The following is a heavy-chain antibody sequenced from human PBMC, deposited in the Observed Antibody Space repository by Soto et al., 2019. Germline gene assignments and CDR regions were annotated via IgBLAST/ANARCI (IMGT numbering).Heavy chain of an antibody. V-gene: IGHV4-31*03. Sequence: SETLSLTCTVSGGSISSGGYYWSWIRQHPGKGLEWIGYIYYSGSTYYNPSLKSRVTISVDTSKNQFSLKLSSVTAADTAVYYCARGRVVVVPDAFDIWGQGTIVTVSS. CDR2: IYYSGST. D-gene: IGHD3-22*01. CDR3: ARGRVVVVPDAFDI. J-gene: IGHJ3*02. CDR1: GGSISSGGYY.